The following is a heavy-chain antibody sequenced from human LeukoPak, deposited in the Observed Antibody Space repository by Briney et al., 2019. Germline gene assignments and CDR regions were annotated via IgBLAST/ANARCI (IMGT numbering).Heavy chain of an antibody. D-gene: IGHD4-17*01. J-gene: IGHJ3*02. Sequence: GASVKVSCKASGYTFTNYAMNWVRQAPGQGLEWMGWMNTNIGNPTYAQGFTGRFVFSLDTSVSTAYLQISSLKAEDTAVYYCARDVSVDYGDYLGTFDIWGQGTMVTVSS. V-gene: IGHV7-4-1*02. CDR3: ARDVSVDYGDYLGTFDI. CDR1: GYTFTNYA. CDR2: MNTNIGNP.